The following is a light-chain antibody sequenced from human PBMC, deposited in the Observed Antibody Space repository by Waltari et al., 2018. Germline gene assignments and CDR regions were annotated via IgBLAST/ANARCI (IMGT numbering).Light chain of an antibody. CDR3: QVWDSGSGRPQVS. Sequence: QSALTQPASVSGSPGQSITISCTGTSSDVGSYNYVSWYQQHPGKAPKLLIFEVTDRAPGGFNSFSGPNPGNPGTRAISRVEAGDEADFYCQVWDSGSGRPQVSFGGGTRLTVL. J-gene: IGLJ2*01. V-gene: IGLV2-14*03. CDR1: SSDVGSYNY. CDR2: EVT.